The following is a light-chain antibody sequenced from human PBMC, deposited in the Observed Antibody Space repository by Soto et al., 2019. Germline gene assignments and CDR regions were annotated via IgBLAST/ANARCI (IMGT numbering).Light chain of an antibody. CDR3: QQSYRAYWT. J-gene: IGKJ1*01. CDR2: KAS. Sequence: DIQMTQSPSTLSASVGDRVTITCRASQSISSWLAWYQQKPGKAPKLLIYKASSLESGVPSRFSGSGSGTEFTLTISSLQPEDFATYYCQQSYRAYWTFGQGTKVDIK. CDR1: QSISSW. V-gene: IGKV1-5*03.